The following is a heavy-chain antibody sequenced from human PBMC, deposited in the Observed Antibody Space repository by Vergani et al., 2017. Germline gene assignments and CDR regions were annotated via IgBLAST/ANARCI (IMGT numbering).Heavy chain of an antibody. V-gene: IGHV4-31*03. Sequence: QVQLQESSPGLVKPSQTLSLTCSVSGDSISSGVYYWNWIRQHPGKGLEWIGYIYSTGSTHHNPSLRRRINMSVDTSKNQFSLKLNSVTAADTAMYYCAKDHYDFWSGYPNLSPFDLWGRGTLVTVSS. CDR2: IYSTGST. J-gene: IGHJ2*01. CDR1: GDSISSGVYY. CDR3: AKDHYDFWSGYPNLSPFDL. D-gene: IGHD3-3*01.